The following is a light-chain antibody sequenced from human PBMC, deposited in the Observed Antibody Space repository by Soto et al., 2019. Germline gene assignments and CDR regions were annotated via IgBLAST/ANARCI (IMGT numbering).Light chain of an antibody. V-gene: IGLV1-40*01. CDR3: QSYDSSLRLV. CDR2: GNS. Sequence: QSVLTQPPSVSGAPGQRVTISCTGSSSNIGAGYDVHWYQQLPGTAPKLRIDGNSNRPSGVPDRFSGSKSRTSASLAIPGLQAEDEADYYCQSYDSSLRLVFGGGTKLTVL. CDR1: SSNIGAGYD. J-gene: IGLJ2*01.